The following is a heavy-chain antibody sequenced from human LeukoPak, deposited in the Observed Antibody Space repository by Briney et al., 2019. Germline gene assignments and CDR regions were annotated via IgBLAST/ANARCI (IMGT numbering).Heavy chain of an antibody. Sequence: PRASVKVSCKASGYTFTSYAMNWVRQAPGQGLEWMGWINTNTGNPTYAQGFTGRFVFSLDTSVSTAYLQISSLKAEDTAVYYCARDRGPGKWLRLLWFDPWGQGTLVTVSS. CDR3: ARDRGPGKWLRLLWFDP. D-gene: IGHD5-12*01. CDR1: GYTFTSYA. CDR2: INTNTGNP. J-gene: IGHJ5*02. V-gene: IGHV7-4-1*02.